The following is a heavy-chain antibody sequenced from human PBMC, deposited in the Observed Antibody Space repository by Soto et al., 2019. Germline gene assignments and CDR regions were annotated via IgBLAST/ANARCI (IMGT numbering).Heavy chain of an antibody. J-gene: IGHJ4*02. V-gene: IGHV3-48*02. Sequence: EVQLVESGGGLGQPGGSLRLSCVVSGFTFSTSCMNWVRQAPGKGLEWVSYISSSSNTIYADSVKGRFNISSDKTKNSLYLQMNGLRDEETAVYYSARVIWSGYLTSDYWGQGTLVPVSS. CDR1: GFTFSTSC. CDR2: ISSSSNTI. CDR3: ARVIWSGYLTSDY. D-gene: IGHD3-3*01.